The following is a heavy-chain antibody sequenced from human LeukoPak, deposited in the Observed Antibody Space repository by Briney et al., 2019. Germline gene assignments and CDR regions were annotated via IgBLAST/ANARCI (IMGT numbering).Heavy chain of an antibody. D-gene: IGHD2-2*01. Sequence: ASVKVSCKASGYTFTGYYMHWVRQAPGQGLEWMGWINPNSGGTNYAQKFQGRVTMTRDTSISTAYMELSSLRSEDTAVYYCARFRKNIVVVPAAMGLQNRYYYYYYMDVWGKGTTVTISS. CDR3: ARFRKNIVVVPAAMGLQNRYYYYYYMDV. J-gene: IGHJ6*03. CDR1: GYTFTGYY. V-gene: IGHV1-2*02. CDR2: INPNSGGT.